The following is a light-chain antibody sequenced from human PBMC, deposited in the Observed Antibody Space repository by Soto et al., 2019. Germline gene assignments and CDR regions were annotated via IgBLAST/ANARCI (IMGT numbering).Light chain of an antibody. CDR3: QQYGSSLWT. V-gene: IGKV3-20*01. Sequence: EIVLTQSPRTLSLSPGERATLSCRASQSVGSSYLAWYQQKPGQAPRLFIYGASIRATGIPDRFSGRGSGTDFSLTISRLEPEDFAVYFCQQYGSSLWTFGQGTKVDIK. CDR2: GAS. CDR1: QSVGSSY. J-gene: IGKJ1*01.